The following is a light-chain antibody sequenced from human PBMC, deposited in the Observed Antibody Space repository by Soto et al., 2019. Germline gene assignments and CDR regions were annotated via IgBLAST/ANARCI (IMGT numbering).Light chain of an antibody. Sequence: DIQMTQSPSSLSASVGDRVTITCQASQDIRNYLNWYQQKPGKAPNLLIYDASNLRAGVPSRFSGIGSGTEFTFTSSSRQPENIATYNCQHYDHLPPLSFGGGTKVEIK. J-gene: IGKJ4*01. CDR1: QDIRNY. CDR3: QHYDHLPPLS. CDR2: DAS. V-gene: IGKV1-33*01.